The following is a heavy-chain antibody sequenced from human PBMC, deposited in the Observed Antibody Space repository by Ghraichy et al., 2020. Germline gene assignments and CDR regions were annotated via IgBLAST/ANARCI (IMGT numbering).Heavy chain of an antibody. V-gene: IGHV4-61*01. J-gene: IGHJ4*02. Sequence: SETLSLTCTVSGGSVSSGSYHWSWIRQPPGKGLEWIGYIYYSRSTNYNPSLKSRVTISVDTSKNQFSLKLSSVTTADTAVYYCASSSSWYSEIVYWGQGTLVTVSS. CDR2: IYYSRST. CDR3: ASSSSWYSEIVY. D-gene: IGHD6-13*01. CDR1: GGSVSSGSYH.